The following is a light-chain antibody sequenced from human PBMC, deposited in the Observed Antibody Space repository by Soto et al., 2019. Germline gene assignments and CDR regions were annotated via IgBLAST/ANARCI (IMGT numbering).Light chain of an antibody. V-gene: IGKV3-20*01. J-gene: IGKJ1*01. Sequence: EIVLTQSPGTLSLSPGERATLSCRASQTVRGNYLAWFQQRPGQPPRLLIYLASTRAAGVPDRFSGSGSGTEFSLTIHRLEAEDFAVYYCHHYGPAPWTFGQGTTVEIK. CDR3: HHYGPAPWT. CDR2: LAS. CDR1: QTVRGNY.